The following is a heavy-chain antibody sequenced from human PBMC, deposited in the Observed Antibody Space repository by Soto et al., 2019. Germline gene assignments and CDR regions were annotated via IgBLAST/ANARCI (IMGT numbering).Heavy chain of an antibody. V-gene: IGHV4-39*01. J-gene: IGHJ6*02. CDR1: GGSISSSSYY. CDR3: ARLAPGSVWDYYYGRDV. D-gene: IGHD1-26*01. CDR2: IYYSGST. Sequence: SETLSLTCTVSGGSISSSSYYWGWIRQPPGKGLEWIGSIYYSGSTYYNPSLKSRVTISVDTSKNQFSLKLRSVTAADTAVYYCARLAPGSVWDYYYGRDVWGQETTVTVSS.